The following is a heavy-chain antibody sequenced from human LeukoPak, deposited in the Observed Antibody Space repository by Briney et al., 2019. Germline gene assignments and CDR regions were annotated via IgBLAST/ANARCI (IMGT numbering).Heavy chain of an antibody. V-gene: IGHV1-2*06. Sequence: ASVKVPCKASGYTFTGYYIHWVRQAPGQGLEWMGRINPNGGDTNYAQKFQGRVTMTGDTSISTAYMELSSLRSDDTAMYYCARVGFTSSWSNFDYWGQGTLVTVSS. CDR1: GYTFTGYY. CDR2: INPNGGDT. CDR3: ARVGFTSSWSNFDY. D-gene: IGHD6-13*01. J-gene: IGHJ4*02.